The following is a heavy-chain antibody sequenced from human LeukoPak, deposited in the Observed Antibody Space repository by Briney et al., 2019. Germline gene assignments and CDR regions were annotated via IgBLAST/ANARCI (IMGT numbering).Heavy chain of an antibody. J-gene: IGHJ4*02. CDR3: ARDRGRGYDLNELDY. Sequence: SETLSLTCTASGGSISSYYWSWIRQPPGKGLEWIGYIYYSGSTNYSPSLKSRVTISVDASKNQFSLKLTSVTAADTAVYYCARDRGRGYDLNELDYWGQGTLVTVSS. CDR2: IYYSGST. CDR1: GGSISSYY. D-gene: IGHD5-12*01. V-gene: IGHV4-59*01.